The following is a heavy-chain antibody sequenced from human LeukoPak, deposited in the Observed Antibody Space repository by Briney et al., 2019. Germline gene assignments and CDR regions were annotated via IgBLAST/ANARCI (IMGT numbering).Heavy chain of an antibody. V-gene: IGHV4-4*07. CDR2: IYYSGST. D-gene: IGHD6-13*01. J-gene: IGHJ3*02. CDR3: ARDRARGYSSSWYSHDAFDI. Sequence: SETLSLTCTVSGGSISSYYWSWVRQPAGKGREWIGRIYYSGSTYYNPSLKSRVTISVDTSKNQFSLKLSSVTAADTAVYYCARDRARGYSSSWYSHDAFDIWGQGTMVTVSS. CDR1: GGSISSYY.